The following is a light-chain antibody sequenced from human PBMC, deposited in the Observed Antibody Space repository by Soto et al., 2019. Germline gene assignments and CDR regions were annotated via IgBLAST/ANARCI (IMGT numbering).Light chain of an antibody. CDR2: DAS. CDR1: QSVSSSY. Sequence: IVLTPSPAPPSLSPGERATPSCGASQSVSSSYLAWYQQKPGLAPRLLIYDASSRATGIPDRFSGSGSATDFTLTISSLQSEDFAVYYCQQYNNWPWTFGQGTKVDIK. J-gene: IGKJ1*01. CDR3: QQYNNWPWT. V-gene: IGKV3D-20*01.